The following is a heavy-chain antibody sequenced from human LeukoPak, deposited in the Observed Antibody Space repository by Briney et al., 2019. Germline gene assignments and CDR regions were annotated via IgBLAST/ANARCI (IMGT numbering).Heavy chain of an antibody. Sequence: GGSLRLSCAASGFTFSDYYMSWIRQAPGKGLEWVSYISSSGSTIYYADSVKGRFTISRDNDKNSLYLQMNSLRAEDTAVYYCARAPRFRLVGVPKGPFDPWGQGTLVTVSS. V-gene: IGHV3-11*04. CDR3: ARAPRFRLVGVPKGPFDP. CDR2: ISSSGSTI. D-gene: IGHD1-26*01. J-gene: IGHJ5*02. CDR1: GFTFSDYY.